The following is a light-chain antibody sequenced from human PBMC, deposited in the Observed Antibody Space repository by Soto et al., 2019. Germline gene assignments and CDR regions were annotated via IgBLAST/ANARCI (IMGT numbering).Light chain of an antibody. V-gene: IGLV2-14*01. J-gene: IGLJ2*01. CDR1: SSDVGAYNS. Sequence: QAVVTQPASVSGSPGQSITISCTGTSSDVGAYNSISWYQQHPGKAPKLIIYEVINRPSGVSNRFSGSKSGNTASLTISGLQPEDEADYYCSSYTSIITVVFGGGTKLTVL. CDR2: EVI. CDR3: SSYTSIITVV.